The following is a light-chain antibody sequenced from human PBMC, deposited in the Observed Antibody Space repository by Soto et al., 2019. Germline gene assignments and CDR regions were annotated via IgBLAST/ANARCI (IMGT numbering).Light chain of an antibody. Sequence: EVVLTQSRGSLSLSPRERATLSCRASQSVSSNLAWYQQKPGQAPRLLIYDASTRATGIPARFSGSGSGTEFTLTISSLQSEDFAVYCCQQYNKWPPWTFGQGTKVDIK. CDR3: QQYNKWPPWT. V-gene: IGKV3-15*01. CDR2: DAS. CDR1: QSVSSN. J-gene: IGKJ1*01.